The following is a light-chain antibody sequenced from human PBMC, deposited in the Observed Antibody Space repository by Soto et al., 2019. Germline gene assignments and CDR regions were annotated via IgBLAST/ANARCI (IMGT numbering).Light chain of an antibody. CDR1: SGHSTYA. Sequence: QLVLTQSPSASASLGASVKLTCTLSSGHSTYAIAWHQQQPEKGPRYLMKINSDGSHIKGDGVPDRFSGSNSGAERYLTISSLQSEDEADYYCQTWDTGIVVFGGGTKLTVL. J-gene: IGLJ2*01. V-gene: IGLV4-69*01. CDR2: INSDGSH. CDR3: QTWDTGIVV.